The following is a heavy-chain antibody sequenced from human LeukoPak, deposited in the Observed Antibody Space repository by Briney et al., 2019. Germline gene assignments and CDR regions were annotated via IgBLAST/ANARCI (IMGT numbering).Heavy chain of an antibody. D-gene: IGHD6-19*01. CDR3: ARPVYTIIAVAEGATNWFDP. Sequence: ASVKVSCKASGYTFTSYYMHWVRQAPGQGLEWMGIINASGGSTSYAQKFQGRVTMTRDTSTSTVYMELSSLKSEDTAVYYCARPVYTIIAVAEGATNWFDPWGQGTLVTVSS. J-gene: IGHJ5*02. V-gene: IGHV1-46*01. CDR1: GYTFTSYY. CDR2: INASGGST.